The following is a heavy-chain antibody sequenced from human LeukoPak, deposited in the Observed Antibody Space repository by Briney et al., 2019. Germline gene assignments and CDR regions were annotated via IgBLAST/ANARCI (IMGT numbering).Heavy chain of an antibody. V-gene: IGHV4-61*02. J-gene: IGHJ1*01. CDR3: AKSWGYAANSLHIQH. D-gene: IGHD4-23*01. CDR2: IYITGST. Sequence: PSQTLSLTCSVSGDSIRSGSFHLNWIRQPAGKGLEWIGRIYITGSTDYNPSLKSRVTMSVDTSNNQFSLKLTSVTAADAAVYYCAKSWGYAANSLHIQHWGQGARVIVSA. CDR1: GDSIRSGSFH.